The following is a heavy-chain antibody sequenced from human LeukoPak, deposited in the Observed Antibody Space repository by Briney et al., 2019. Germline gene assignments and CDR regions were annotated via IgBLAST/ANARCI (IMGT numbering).Heavy chain of an antibody. Sequence: GASVKVSCKASGYTFTTYGISWVRQAPGQGLEWMGWISAYNGNTNYAQKLQGRVTMTTDTSTSTAYMKLRSLRSDDTAVYYCARAGVAATWARFDPWGQGTLVTVSS. CDR1: GYTFTTYG. J-gene: IGHJ5*02. D-gene: IGHD2-15*01. V-gene: IGHV1-18*01. CDR2: ISAYNGNT. CDR3: ARAGVAATWARFDP.